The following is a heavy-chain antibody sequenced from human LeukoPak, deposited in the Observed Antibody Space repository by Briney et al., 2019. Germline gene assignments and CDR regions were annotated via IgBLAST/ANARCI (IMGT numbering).Heavy chain of an antibody. CDR2: ISASSSAI. V-gene: IGHV3-48*02. J-gene: IGHJ4*02. Sequence: GGSLRLSRVASVYSFYTYGMNWVCQAPGRGLGWISYISASSSAIQYADSVRGRFAISRDNAGNSLYLQMNSLRDEDTAVYFCARKPAWGFFEYWGQGALVTVSS. D-gene: IGHD7-27*01. CDR3: ARKPAWGFFEY. CDR1: VYSFYTYG.